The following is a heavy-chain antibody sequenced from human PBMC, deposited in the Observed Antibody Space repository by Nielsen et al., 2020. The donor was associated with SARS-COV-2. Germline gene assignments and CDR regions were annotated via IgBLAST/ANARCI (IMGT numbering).Heavy chain of an antibody. J-gene: IGHJ4*02. CDR3: ATPFFSGNSPGDPFDS. CDR2: IYSSGTT. CDR1: GGSISTSSHS. V-gene: IGHV4-39*01. Sequence: SETLSLTCTVSGGSISTSSHSWGWIRQPPGKGLEWIGTIYSSGTTYYGPSLRSRVTISIDRFKNRFSLRLSSVTAADTATYYCATPFFSGNSPGDPFDSWGQGTLVTVSS. D-gene: IGHD4-23*01.